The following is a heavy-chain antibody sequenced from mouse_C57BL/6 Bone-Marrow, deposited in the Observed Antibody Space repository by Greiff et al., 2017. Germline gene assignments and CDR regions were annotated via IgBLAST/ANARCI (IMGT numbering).Heavy chain of an antibody. Sequence: EVQLQQSGPELVKPGASVKISCKASGYTFTDYYMNWVKQSHGKSLEWIGDINPNNGGTSYNQKFKGKATLTVDKSSSTAYMQFSSLTSEDSAIYYCARKGKYSNYLYAMDYWGQGTSVTVSS. J-gene: IGHJ4*01. V-gene: IGHV1-26*01. D-gene: IGHD2-5*01. CDR3: ARKGKYSNYLYAMDY. CDR1: GYTFTDYY. CDR2: INPNNGGT.